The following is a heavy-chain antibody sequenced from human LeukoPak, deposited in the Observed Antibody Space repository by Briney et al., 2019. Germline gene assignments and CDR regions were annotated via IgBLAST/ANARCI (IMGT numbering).Heavy chain of an antibody. D-gene: IGHD4-11*01. CDR3: ARENSNYEVDY. J-gene: IGHJ4*02. CDR1: GFTFSSYE. V-gene: IGHV3-48*03. CDR2: ISSSGSTI. Sequence: GGSLRLSRAAPGFTFSSYEMHWVRQAPGKGLEWVSYISSSGSTIYYADSVKGRFTISRDNAKNSLYLQMNSLRAEDTAIYYCARENSNYEVDYWGQGTLVTVSS.